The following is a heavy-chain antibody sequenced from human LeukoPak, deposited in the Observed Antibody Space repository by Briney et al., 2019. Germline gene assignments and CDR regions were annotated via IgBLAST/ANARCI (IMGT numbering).Heavy chain of an antibody. CDR2: IKQDGSEK. D-gene: IGHD2-15*01. J-gene: IGHJ3*02. V-gene: IGHV3-7*03. CDR3: ARIYCSGGSCYSVFDAFDI. CDR1: GFTFSSHW. Sequence: GGSLRLSCAASGFTFSSHWMSWVRQAPGKGLEWVANIKQDGSEKYYVDSVKGRFTISRDNAKNSLYLQMNSLRAEDTAVYYCARIYCSGGSCYSVFDAFDIWGQGTMVTVSS.